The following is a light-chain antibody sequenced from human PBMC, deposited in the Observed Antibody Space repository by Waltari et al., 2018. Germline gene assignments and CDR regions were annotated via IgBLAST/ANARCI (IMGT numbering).Light chain of an antibody. V-gene: IGKV1-5*03. J-gene: IGKJ1*01. Sequence: DIQLTQSPSALSASVGDRVTITCRASQSFSRWLAWYQKKQGTAPKLLIYEASTLQSGVPSRFSASGSAKESTLTISSLQPDDFANYYCQQYYLYPRTYGQGTKLEVK. CDR3: QQYYLYPRT. CDR1: QSFSRW. CDR2: EAS.